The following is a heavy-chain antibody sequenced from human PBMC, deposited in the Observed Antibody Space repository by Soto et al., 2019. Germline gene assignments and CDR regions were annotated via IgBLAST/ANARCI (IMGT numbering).Heavy chain of an antibody. D-gene: IGHD5-12*01. CDR3: VTEAAWLPLVGY. Sequence: EVQLVESGGGLVMPGGSLRLSCAASGLTLKNAWMNWVRQAPGKGLEWVGRVKSEASGGTIDFAAPVRGRFTISRDDSTNTLFLQMNSLTPEDTAMSYCVTEAAWLPLVGYWCQGVLVTVSA. CDR2: VKSEASGGTI. V-gene: IGHV3-15*07. J-gene: IGHJ4*02. CDR1: GLTLKNAW.